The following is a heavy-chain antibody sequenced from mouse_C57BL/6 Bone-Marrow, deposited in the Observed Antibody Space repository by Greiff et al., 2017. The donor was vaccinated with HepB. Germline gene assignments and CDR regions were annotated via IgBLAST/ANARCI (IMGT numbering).Heavy chain of an antibody. CDR2: ISSGSSTI. CDR1: GFTFSDYG. V-gene: IGHV5-17*01. CDR3: AREGEEFAY. J-gene: IGHJ3*01. Sequence: EVQLVESGGGLVKPGGSLKLSCAASGFTFSDYGMHWVRQAPEKGLEWVAYISSGSSTIYYADTVKGRFTISRDNAKNTLFLQMTILRSEDTAMYYCAREGEEFAYWGQGTLVTVSA.